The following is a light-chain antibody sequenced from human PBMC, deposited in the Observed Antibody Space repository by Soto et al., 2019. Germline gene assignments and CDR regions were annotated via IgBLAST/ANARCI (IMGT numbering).Light chain of an antibody. CDR1: QSISSY. Sequence: DMQMTQSPSSLSASVGDRVTITCRASQSISSYLNWYQQKPGKAPKLLIYAASSLQSGVPSRFSGSGSGTDFTLTISSLQPEDFATYYCQQSYSTPSITFGQRTRLEIK. J-gene: IGKJ5*01. V-gene: IGKV1-39*01. CDR3: QQSYSTPSIT. CDR2: AAS.